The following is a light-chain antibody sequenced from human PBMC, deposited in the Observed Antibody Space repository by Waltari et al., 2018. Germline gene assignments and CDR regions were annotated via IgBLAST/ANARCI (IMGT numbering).Light chain of an antibody. CDR2: GAS. J-gene: IGKJ1*01. V-gene: IGKV3-15*01. CDR3: QQYNNWPPWT. CDR1: QTVSSN. Sequence: ETVLTQSPATLSVSPGERATIPCRASQTVSSNLAWYQQKPGQAPRLLIYGASTRATGIPARFSGSGSGTQFTLTISSLQSEDFAVYYCQQYNNWPPWTFGQGTKVEIK.